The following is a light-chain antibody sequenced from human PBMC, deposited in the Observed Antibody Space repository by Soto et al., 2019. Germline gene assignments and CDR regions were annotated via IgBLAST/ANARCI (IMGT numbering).Light chain of an antibody. J-gene: IGKJ4*01. CDR2: DAS. CDR1: QGVRSY. Sequence: EIVLTQSPATLSLSPGERASLSCRASQGVRSYLAWYQQKPGQAPRLLIYDASNRATGIPARFSGSGSGTDFTLTISSLEPEDFAVYYCQQRSDWAGLTFGGGTKVEIK. V-gene: IGKV3-11*01. CDR3: QQRSDWAGLT.